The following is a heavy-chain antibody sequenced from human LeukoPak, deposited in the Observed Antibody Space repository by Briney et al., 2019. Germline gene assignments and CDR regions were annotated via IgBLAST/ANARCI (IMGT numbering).Heavy chain of an antibody. CDR2: IYYSGST. CDR1: GGSISSYY. V-gene: IGHV4-59*01. Sequence: SETLSLTRTVSGGSISSYYWSWIRQPPGKGLEWIGYIYYSGSTNYNPSLKSRVTISVDTSKNQFSLKLSSVTAADTAVYYCASLTVAGTLDSWGQGTLVTVSS. J-gene: IGHJ4*02. CDR3: ASLTVAGTLDS. D-gene: IGHD6-19*01.